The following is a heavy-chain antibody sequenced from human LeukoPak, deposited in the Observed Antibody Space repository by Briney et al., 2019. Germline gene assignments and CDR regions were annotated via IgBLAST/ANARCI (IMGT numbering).Heavy chain of an antibody. CDR2: IFSSGGT. CDR3: ARGPYSYDSSGAFDI. Sequence: SETLSLTCTVSGDSISSGDYYWSWIRQPAGKGLEWIGRIFSSGGTNYNPSLKSRVTISVDTSKNQFSLKLSSVTAADTAVYFCARGPYSYDSSGAFDIWGQGTMVTVSS. CDR1: GDSISSGDYY. J-gene: IGHJ3*02. V-gene: IGHV4-61*02. D-gene: IGHD3-22*01.